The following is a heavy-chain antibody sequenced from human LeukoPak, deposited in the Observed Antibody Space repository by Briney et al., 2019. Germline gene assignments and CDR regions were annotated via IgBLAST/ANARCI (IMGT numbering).Heavy chain of an antibody. CDR3: ASSVRGYGYNWFDP. D-gene: IGHD5-18*01. CDR2: ISAYNGIT. V-gene: IGHV1-18*01. J-gene: IGHJ5*02. CDR1: GYTFTSYG. Sequence: ASVKVSCKASGYTFTSYGISWVRQAPGQGLEWMGWISAYNGITNYPQKFQGRVTMTTDTSTSTAYMELSSLRSEDTAVYYCASSVRGYGYNWFDPWGQGTLVTVSS.